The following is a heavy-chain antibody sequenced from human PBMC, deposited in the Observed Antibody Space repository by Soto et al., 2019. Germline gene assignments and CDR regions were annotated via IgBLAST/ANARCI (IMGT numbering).Heavy chain of an antibody. CDR1: GYSFTTYW. V-gene: IGHV5-51*03. CDR3: ATRAFCSSRSCYHYYMEV. J-gene: IGHJ6*03. Sequence: EVQLVQSGAEVKKPGESLKISCKGSGYSFTTYWIGWVRQMPGKGLEWMGIIYPGDSDTRYSPSFQGQVTISADNSITTAYLQWSSLKASDTAMYYCATRAFCSSRSCYHYYMEVWGKGTTVTVSS. CDR2: IYPGDSDT. D-gene: IGHD2-2*01.